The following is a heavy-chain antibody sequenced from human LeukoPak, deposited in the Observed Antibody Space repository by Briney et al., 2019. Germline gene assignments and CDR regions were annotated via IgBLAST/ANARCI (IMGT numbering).Heavy chain of an antibody. V-gene: IGHV4-4*07. Sequence: SETLSLTCTVSGGSINTYYWSWIRQPAGKGLEWIGRTYTSGSTNYNPSLKSRVTMSVDMSKNQFSLKLSSMIAADTAVYYCARVSSSWYQDWYFDLWGRGTLVTVPS. CDR2: TYTSGST. CDR1: GGSINTYY. CDR3: ARVSSSWYQDWYFDL. D-gene: IGHD6-13*01. J-gene: IGHJ2*01.